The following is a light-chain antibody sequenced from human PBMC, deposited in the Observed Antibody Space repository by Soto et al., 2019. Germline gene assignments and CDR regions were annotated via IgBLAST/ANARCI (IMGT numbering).Light chain of an antibody. Sequence: QSALTQPASVSGSPGQSITISCTGTSRDVGGYNYVSWYQQHPGKAPKVIIYDVSNRPSGVSNRFSASKSGNTASLTISGLKAEDEGYYYCSSYTGSNTLIYVFGTGTKLTVL. CDR2: DVS. CDR3: SSYTGSNTLIYV. V-gene: IGLV2-14*03. CDR1: SRDVGGYNY. J-gene: IGLJ1*01.